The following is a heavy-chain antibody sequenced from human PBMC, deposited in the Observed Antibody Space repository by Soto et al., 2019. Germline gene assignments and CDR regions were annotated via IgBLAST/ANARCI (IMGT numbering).Heavy chain of an antibody. Sequence: QVPLVESGGGVVQPGRSLRLSCAASGFTFSSYGMHWVRQAPGKGLEWVAVISYDGSNKYYADSVKGRFTISRDNSKNTLYLQMNSLRAEDTAVYYCAKDLVGWSLLGYYYGMDVWGQGTTVTVSS. CDR1: GFTFSSYG. CDR2: ISYDGSNK. CDR3: AKDLVGWSLLGYYYGMDV. J-gene: IGHJ6*02. D-gene: IGHD2-15*01. V-gene: IGHV3-30*18.